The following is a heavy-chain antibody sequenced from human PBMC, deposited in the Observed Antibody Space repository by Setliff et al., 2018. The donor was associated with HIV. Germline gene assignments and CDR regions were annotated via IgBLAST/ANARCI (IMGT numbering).Heavy chain of an antibody. CDR2: INHSGST. CDR3: ARNHYYGSGKNRWFDP. CDR1: GWSLSGYY. V-gene: IGHV4-34*01. Sequence: SETLSLTCAVYGWSLSGYYWTWIRQPPGKGLEWIGEINHSGSTNYNPSLKRRVTISVDTSKNQFSLKLTSVTAADTAVYYCARNHYYGSGKNRWFDPWGQGMLVTVSS. J-gene: IGHJ5*02. D-gene: IGHD3-10*01.